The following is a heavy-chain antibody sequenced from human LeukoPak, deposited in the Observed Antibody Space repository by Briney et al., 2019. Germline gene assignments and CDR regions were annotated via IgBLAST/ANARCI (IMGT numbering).Heavy chain of an antibody. V-gene: IGHV1-18*04. Sequence: ASVKVSFKPSGYTFTSFGINRVRRAPGQGLEWMGWIGAYNGDTNYAQKFQGRVTMTTDTSTSTAYMDLRSLRSDDTAVYYCTRDHCRGDNCPSFDYLRQATLVTVSS. CDR3: TRDHCRGDNCPSFDY. J-gene: IGHJ4*02. CDR2: IGAYNGDT. CDR1: GYTFTSFG. D-gene: IGHD2-15*01.